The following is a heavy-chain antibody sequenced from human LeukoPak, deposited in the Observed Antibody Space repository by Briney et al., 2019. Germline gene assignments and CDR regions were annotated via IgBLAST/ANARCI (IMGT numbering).Heavy chain of an antibody. CDR2: INAGNGDT. D-gene: IGHD2-2*02. J-gene: IGHJ6*04. Sequence: ASVKVSCKSSGYTFTSYAMHWVRQAPGQKPEWMGWINAGNGDTKYSQKFQGRVTITRDTSASTAYMELSSLRSEDTAVYYCARCGPGSTSCYNKGNIGMDVWGKGTTVTVSS. CDR3: ARCGPGSTSCYNKGNIGMDV. V-gene: IGHV1-3*01. CDR1: GYTFTSYA.